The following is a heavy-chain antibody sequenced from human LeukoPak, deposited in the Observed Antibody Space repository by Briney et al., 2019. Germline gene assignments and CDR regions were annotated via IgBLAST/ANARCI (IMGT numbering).Heavy chain of an antibody. Sequence: PGGSLRLSCAASGFTFSSYWMSWVRQAPGKGLEWVANIKQDGSEKYYVDSVKGRFTISRDNAKNSLYLQMNSLRAEDTAVYYCAGPSTYYDFWSGLNXGQGTLVTVSS. CDR2: IKQDGSEK. V-gene: IGHV3-7*01. J-gene: IGHJ4*02. CDR3: AGPSTYYDFWSGLN. D-gene: IGHD3-3*01. CDR1: GFTFSSYW.